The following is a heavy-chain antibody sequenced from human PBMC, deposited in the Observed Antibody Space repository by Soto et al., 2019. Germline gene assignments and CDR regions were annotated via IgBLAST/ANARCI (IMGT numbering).Heavy chain of an antibody. J-gene: IGHJ6*02. D-gene: IGHD5-12*01. CDR2: IKQVGSEK. CDR1: GFTFSRYW. CDR3: ARSGYNWYYYYGMDV. V-gene: IGHV3-7*01. Sequence: GGSLRLSCAASGFTFSRYWMSWVRQAPGKGLEWVANIKQVGSEKYYVDSVKGRFTISRDNAKNSLYLQMNSLRAEDTAVYYCARSGYNWYYYYGMDVWGQGTTVTVSS.